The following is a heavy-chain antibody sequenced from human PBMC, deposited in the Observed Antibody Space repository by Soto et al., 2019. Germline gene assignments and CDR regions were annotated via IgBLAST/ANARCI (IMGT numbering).Heavy chain of an antibody. CDR2: IHPSGST. D-gene: IGHD1-1*01. V-gene: IGHV4-34*02. CDR1: DESLSGYY. CDR3: SRGIDAYKGGRT. J-gene: IGHJ5*02. Sequence: QVQLQQWGAGLLKPSETLSLTCAVYDESLSGYYYTWTRQPPGKGLEWIGEIHPSGSTHYNPSLKTRVTLSQDTSKKQLSLTLISVTAADTAVYYCSRGIDAYKGGRTWGQGTLVTVSS.